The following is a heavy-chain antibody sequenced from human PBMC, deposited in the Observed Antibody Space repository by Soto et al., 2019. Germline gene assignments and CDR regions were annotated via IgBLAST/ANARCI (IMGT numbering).Heavy chain of an antibody. J-gene: IGHJ4*02. CDR1: GYTFTSYD. D-gene: IGHD6-19*01. V-gene: IGHV1-8*01. CDR2: MNPNSGNT. CDR3: ARERAVAGFDC. Sequence: QVQLVQSGAEVKKPGASVKVSCKASGYTFTSYDINWVRQATGQGLEWMGWMNPNSGNTGYAQKFQGRVTMTRNTSISTPYMGLSSLRSEDTSVYYCARERAVAGFDCWGQRTLVTVSS.